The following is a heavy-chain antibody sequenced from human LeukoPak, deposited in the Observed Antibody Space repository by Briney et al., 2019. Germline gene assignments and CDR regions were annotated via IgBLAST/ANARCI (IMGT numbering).Heavy chain of an antibody. CDR2: IKQDGSEK. D-gene: IGHD5-12*01. Sequence: GGSLRLSCVAVGFSFSSNWMIWVRQAPGKGLEWVANIKQDGSEKYYVDSVKDRFTISRDNAKNSLYLQMNSLRAEDTAVYYCANYKRGYSGSSDYWGQGTLVTVSS. CDR3: ANYKRGYSGSSDY. CDR1: GFSFSSNW. V-gene: IGHV3-7*01. J-gene: IGHJ4*02.